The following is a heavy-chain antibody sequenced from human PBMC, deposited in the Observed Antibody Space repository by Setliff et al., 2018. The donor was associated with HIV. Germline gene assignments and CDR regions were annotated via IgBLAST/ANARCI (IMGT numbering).Heavy chain of an antibody. V-gene: IGHV3-15*01. CDR2: IKSIPNGGTT. J-gene: IGHJ1*01. Sequence: TAGSLSLSCAASGFTFSNAWMSWVRQAPGKGLEWVGRIKSIPNGGTTDYAAPVKGRFTISRDDSKNTLYLQMDSLKTEDTAVYYCTTWLQWGQGTVVTVSS. CDR3: TTWLQ. D-gene: IGHD5-12*01. CDR1: GFTFSNAW.